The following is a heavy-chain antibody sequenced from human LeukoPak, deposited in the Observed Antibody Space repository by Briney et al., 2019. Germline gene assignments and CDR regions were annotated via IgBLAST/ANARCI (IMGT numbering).Heavy chain of an antibody. CDR3: ARGQLSTYYYDSSGYYFDY. Sequence: WASVKVSCKASGYTFTKYGVYWVRQAPGQGLEWMGGIIPIFGTANYAQKFQGRVTITADESTSTAYMELSSLRSEDTAVYYCARGQLSTYYYDSSGYYFDYWGQGTLVTVSS. J-gene: IGHJ4*02. D-gene: IGHD3-22*01. CDR2: IIPIFGTA. CDR1: GYTFTKYG. V-gene: IGHV1-69*13.